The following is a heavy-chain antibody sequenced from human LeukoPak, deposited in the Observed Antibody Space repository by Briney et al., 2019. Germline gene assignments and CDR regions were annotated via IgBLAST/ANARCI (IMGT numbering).Heavy chain of an antibody. Sequence: ASVKVSCKASGYTFTSYDINWVRQATGQGLEWMGWMSPNSGNTGYAQKFQGRVTMTRNTFINTAYMELSSLRSEDTAVYYCAKARGSYPQYIDYWGQGTLVTVSS. V-gene: IGHV1-8*01. CDR1: GYTFTSYD. CDR2: MSPNSGNT. CDR3: AKARGSYPQYIDY. J-gene: IGHJ4*02. D-gene: IGHD1-26*01.